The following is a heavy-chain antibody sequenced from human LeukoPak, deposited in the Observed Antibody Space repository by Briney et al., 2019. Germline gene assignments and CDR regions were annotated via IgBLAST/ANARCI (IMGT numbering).Heavy chain of an antibody. D-gene: IGHD6-13*01. V-gene: IGHV4-39*07. Sequence: SETLSLTCTVSGGSISSSSYYWGWIRQPPGKGLEWIGSIYYSGNTYYNPSLKSRVTILINTSKNQFSLKLSSVTAADTAVYYCARAGEGYSSPFDYWGQGTLVTVSS. CDR1: GGSISSSSYY. J-gene: IGHJ4*02. CDR3: ARAGEGYSSPFDY. CDR2: IYYSGNT.